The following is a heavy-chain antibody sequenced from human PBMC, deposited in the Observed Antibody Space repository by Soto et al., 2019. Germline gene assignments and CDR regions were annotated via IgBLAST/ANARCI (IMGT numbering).Heavy chain of an antibody. J-gene: IGHJ4*02. Sequence: QVQLVESGAGVVQPGRSLRLSCAASGFSFSDYGMHWVRQAPGKGLEWVATIWSDGSHKYHADSVKDRFTISRDNSKNTLYLQMDSLRAEDTAVYYCERGATIERGERDFDYWGQGALVTVSS. CDR1: GFSFSDYG. CDR2: IWSDGSHK. V-gene: IGHV3-33*01. CDR3: ERGATIERGERDFDY. D-gene: IGHD4-17*01.